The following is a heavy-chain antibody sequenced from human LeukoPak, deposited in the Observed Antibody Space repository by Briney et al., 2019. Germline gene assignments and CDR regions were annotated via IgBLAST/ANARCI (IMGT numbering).Heavy chain of an antibody. Sequence: SVKVSCKASGCTFSSYAISWVRQAPGQGLEWMGGIIPIFGTANYAQKFQGRVTITTDESTSTAYMELSSLRSEDTAVYYCARDDCSGGSCFGYWGQGTLVTVSS. D-gene: IGHD2-15*01. J-gene: IGHJ4*02. V-gene: IGHV1-69*05. CDR2: IIPIFGTA. CDR3: ARDDCSGGSCFGY. CDR1: GCTFSSYA.